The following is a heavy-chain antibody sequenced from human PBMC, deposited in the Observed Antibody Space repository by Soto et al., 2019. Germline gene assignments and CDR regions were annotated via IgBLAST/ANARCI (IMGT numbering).Heavy chain of an antibody. CDR2: ISAYNGNT. D-gene: IGHD3-22*01. CDR3: ARALSGYYDSSGCFDY. Sequence: QVQLVQSGAEVKKPGAPVKVSCKASGYTFTSYGISWVRQAPGQGLEWMGWISAYNGNTNYAQKLQGRVTMTTDTSTSTAYMELRSLRSDDTAVYYCARALSGYYDSSGCFDYWGQGTLVTVSS. J-gene: IGHJ4*02. CDR1: GYTFTSYG. V-gene: IGHV1-18*01.